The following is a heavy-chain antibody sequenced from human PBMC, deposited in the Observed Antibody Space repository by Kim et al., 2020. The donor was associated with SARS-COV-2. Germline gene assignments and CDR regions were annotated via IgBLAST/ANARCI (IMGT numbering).Heavy chain of an antibody. J-gene: IGHJ4*02. Sequence: GGSLRLSCAASGFTFSSYAMHWVRQAPGKGLEWVAVISYDGSNKYYADSVKGRFTISRDNSKNTLYLQMNSLRAEDTAVYYCARGYSGYPGESFDYWGQGTLVTVSS. V-gene: IGHV3-30*04. CDR3: ARGYSGYPGESFDY. CDR2: ISYDGSNK. CDR1: GFTFSSYA. D-gene: IGHD5-12*01.